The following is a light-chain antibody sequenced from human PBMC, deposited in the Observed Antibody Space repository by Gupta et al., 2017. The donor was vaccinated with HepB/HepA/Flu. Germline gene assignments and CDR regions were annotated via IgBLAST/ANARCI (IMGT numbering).Light chain of an antibody. J-gene: IGLJ2*01. CDR3: CSYASTTVV. Sequence: QSALTQPDSVSVSPGQSITISCTGTRSDVGSYNLVSWLQQHPGKAPKLMIYEVNKWTSGVSHHFSGSKSGNTASLTISGLQAEDEADYYFCSYASTTVVFVGGTKLTVL. CDR2: EVN. V-gene: IGLV2-23*02. CDR1: RSDVGSYNL.